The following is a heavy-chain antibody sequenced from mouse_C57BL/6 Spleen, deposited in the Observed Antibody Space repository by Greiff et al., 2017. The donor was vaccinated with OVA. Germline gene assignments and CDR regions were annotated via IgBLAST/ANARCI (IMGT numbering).Heavy chain of an antibody. D-gene: IGHD1-1*01. J-gene: IGHJ1*03. CDR3: ARGDYYGSLRGYFDV. CDR2: IYPGSGNT. Sequence: QVQLKESGAELVRPGASVKLSCKASGYTFTDYYINWVKQRPGQGLEWIARIYPGSGNTYYNEKFKGKATLTAEKSSSTAYMQLSSLTSEDSAVYFCARGDYYGSLRGYFDVWGTGTTVTVSS. CDR1: GYTFTDYY. V-gene: IGHV1-76*01.